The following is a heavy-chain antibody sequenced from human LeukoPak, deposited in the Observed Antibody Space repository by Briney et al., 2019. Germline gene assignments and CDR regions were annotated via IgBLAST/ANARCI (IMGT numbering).Heavy chain of an antibody. J-gene: IGHJ6*02. V-gene: IGHV1-8*02. D-gene: IGHD2-2*01. CDR2: INPNSGNT. CDR3: ARSSSTYYYYGMDV. Sequence: ASVKVSCKASGYTFTGYYMHWVRQAPGQGLEWMGWINPNSGNTGYAQKFQGRVTMTRNTSIGTAYMELSSLRSEDTAVYYCARSSSTYYYYGMDVWGQGTTVTVSS. CDR1: GYTFTGYY.